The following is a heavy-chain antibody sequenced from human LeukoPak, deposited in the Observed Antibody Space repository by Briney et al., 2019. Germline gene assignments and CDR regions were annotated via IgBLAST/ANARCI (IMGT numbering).Heavy chain of an antibody. J-gene: IGHJ4*02. CDR1: GGSFSGYY. CDR2: INHSGST. V-gene: IGHV4-34*01. Sequence: KPSETLSLTCAVYGGSFSGYYWSWIRQPPGKGLEWIGEINHSGSTNYNPSLKSRVTISVDTSKNQFSLKLSSVTAADTAVHYCARARQGDMDYWGQGTLVTVSS. D-gene: IGHD2-15*01. CDR3: ARARQGDMDY.